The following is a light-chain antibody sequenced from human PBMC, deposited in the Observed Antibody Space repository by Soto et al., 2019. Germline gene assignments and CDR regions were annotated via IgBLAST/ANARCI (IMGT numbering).Light chain of an antibody. CDR1: SSDVGDKY. CDR2: EVT. CDR3: SAYAGSNTFV. Sequence: QSALAQPPSASGSPGQSVTISCTGTSSDVGDKYVSWYQQQLGKAPKLIIYEVTLRPSGVPDRFSGSKSGNTASLTVSGLQDDDEADYYCSAYAGSNTFVFGTGTKLTVL. J-gene: IGLJ1*01. V-gene: IGLV2-8*01.